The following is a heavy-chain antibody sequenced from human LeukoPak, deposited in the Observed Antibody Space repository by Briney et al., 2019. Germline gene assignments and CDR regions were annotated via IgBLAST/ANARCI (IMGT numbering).Heavy chain of an antibody. J-gene: IGHJ4*02. D-gene: IGHD3-10*01. CDR3: AIVGTYGSGSFDY. CDR1: GGSICSNY. V-gene: IGHV4-59*01. Sequence: SETLSLNCTVYGGSICSNYWSWLRQPPGQGLEWIRYIYYSGCTNYNPSLKSRVTISVDTSQNQFSMMLSSVTAADTAVYYCAIVGTYGSGSFDYWGQGTLVTVSS. CDR2: IYYSGCT.